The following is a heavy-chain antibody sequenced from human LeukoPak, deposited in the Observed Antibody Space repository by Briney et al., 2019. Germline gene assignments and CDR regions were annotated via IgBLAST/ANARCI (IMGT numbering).Heavy chain of an antibody. Sequence: ASVKVSCKASGYTFTGYYMHWVRQAPGQGLEWMGWIHPSTGNPTYAQGFTGRFVFSLDTSVSTTYLQISSIKAEDTAVYYCARAYQRLGELSLPDYWGQGTLVTVSS. V-gene: IGHV7-4-1*02. CDR1: GYTFTGYY. CDR2: IHPSTGNP. D-gene: IGHD3-16*02. CDR3: ARAYQRLGELSLPDY. J-gene: IGHJ4*02.